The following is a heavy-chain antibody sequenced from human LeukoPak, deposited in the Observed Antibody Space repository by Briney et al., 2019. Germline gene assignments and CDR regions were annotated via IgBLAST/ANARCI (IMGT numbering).Heavy chain of an antibody. CDR3: ARSITGTPGYYYYYMDV. Sequence: SETLSLTCTVSGGSISSGSYYWSWIRQPAGKGLEWIGRIYTSGSTNYNPSLKSRVTISVDTSKNQFSLKLSSVTAADTAVYYCARSITGTPGYYYYYMDVWGKGTTVTVSS. D-gene: IGHD1-20*01. CDR2: IYTSGST. V-gene: IGHV4-61*02. CDR1: GGSISSGSYY. J-gene: IGHJ6*03.